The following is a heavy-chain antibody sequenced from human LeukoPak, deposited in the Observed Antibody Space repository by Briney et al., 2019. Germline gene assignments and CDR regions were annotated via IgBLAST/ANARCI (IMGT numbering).Heavy chain of an antibody. CDR3: ARRGYYDSSGYYVAGLDY. Sequence: ASVKVSCKASGYTFISYGITWVRQAPGQGLELMGWSSAYNANTNYAQKFQGRVTMTTDTSTKTAYMELRSLRFDDTAVYYCARRGYYDSSGYYVAGLDYWGQGTLVTVSS. CDR2: SSAYNANT. V-gene: IGHV1-18*01. J-gene: IGHJ4*02. D-gene: IGHD3-22*01. CDR1: GYTFISYG.